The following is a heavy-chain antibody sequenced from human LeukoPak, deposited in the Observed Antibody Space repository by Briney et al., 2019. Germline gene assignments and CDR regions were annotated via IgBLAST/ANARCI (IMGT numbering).Heavy chain of an antibody. V-gene: IGHV3-23*01. CDR1: GFTFSRYG. CDR2: ISGSGGST. CDR3: AKGPSGYHNT. D-gene: IGHD5-12*01. J-gene: IGHJ4*02. Sequence: GGSLRLSCAASGFTFSRYGMSWVGQAPGKGLEWVSAISGSGGSTYYADSVKGRFTISRDNSKNTLYLQMNSLRAEDTAVYYCAKGPSGYHNTGGQGTLVTVSS.